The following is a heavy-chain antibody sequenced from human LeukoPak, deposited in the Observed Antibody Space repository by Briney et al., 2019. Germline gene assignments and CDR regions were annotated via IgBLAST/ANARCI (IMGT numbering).Heavy chain of an antibody. J-gene: IGHJ4*02. D-gene: IGHD1-1*01. V-gene: IGHV4-39*07. CDR3: ARDSHWNYVDY. CDR2: IYYSGAT. CDR1: GGSISSSSRY. Sequence: KPSETLSLTCSVSGGSISSSSRYWGWIRQPPGKGLEWIGSIYYSGATYYNPSLKSRVTISVDTSKNQFSLKLSSETAADTAVYYCARDSHWNYVDYWGQGTLVTVSS.